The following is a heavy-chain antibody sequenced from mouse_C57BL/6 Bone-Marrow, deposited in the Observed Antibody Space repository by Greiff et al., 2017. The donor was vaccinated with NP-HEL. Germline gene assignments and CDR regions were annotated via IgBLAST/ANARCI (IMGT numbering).Heavy chain of an antibody. D-gene: IGHD2-2*01. CDR1: GYTFTDYN. CDR2: INPNNGGT. CDR3: ASGYLFDC. V-gene: IGHV1-18*01. Sequence: VQLKESGPELVKPGASVKIPCKASGYTFTDYNMDWVKQSHGKSLEWIGDINPNNGGTIYNQKFKGKATLTVDKSSSTAYMELRSLTSEDTAVYYCASGYLFDCWGKGTTLTVSS. J-gene: IGHJ2*01.